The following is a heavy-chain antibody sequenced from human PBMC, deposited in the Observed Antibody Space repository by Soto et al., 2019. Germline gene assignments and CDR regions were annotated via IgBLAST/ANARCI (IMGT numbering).Heavy chain of an antibody. V-gene: IGHV1-69*06. CDR1: GGTFSSYA. J-gene: IGHJ6*02. CDR2: IIPIFGTA. Sequence: ASVKVSCKASGGTFSSYAISWVRQAPGQGLEWMGGIIPIFGTANYAQKFQGRVTITADKSTSTAYMELSSLRSEDTAVYYCARDSGGCSSTSCRFSYYYGMDVWGQGTTVTVSS. D-gene: IGHD2-2*01. CDR3: ARDSGGCSSTSCRFSYYYGMDV.